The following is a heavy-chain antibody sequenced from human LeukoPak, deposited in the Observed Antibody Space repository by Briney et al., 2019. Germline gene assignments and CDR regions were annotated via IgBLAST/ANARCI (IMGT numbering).Heavy chain of an antibody. D-gene: IGHD3-16*01. CDR2: INHNGNVN. Sequence: GGSLRLSCAASGFTFSSYWMNWARHAPGKGLEWVASINHNGNVNYYVDSVKGRFTISRDNARNSLYLQMSNLRAEDTAVYFCARGGGLDVWGQGATVTVSS. J-gene: IGHJ6*02. V-gene: IGHV3-7*03. CDR1: GFTFSSYW. CDR3: ARGGGLDV.